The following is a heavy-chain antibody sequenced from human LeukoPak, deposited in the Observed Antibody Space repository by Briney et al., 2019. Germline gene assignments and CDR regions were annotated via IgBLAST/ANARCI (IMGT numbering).Heavy chain of an antibody. CDR2: ISSSGNTI. V-gene: IGHV3-48*04. CDR3: ASMTTYCGGDCYFFDY. Sequence: GGSLRLSCAASGFTFSSYSMNWVRQAPGKGLEWVSYISSSGNTIYYADSVKGRFTISRDNAKNSLYLQMNSLRAEDTAVYYCASMTTYCGGDCYFFDYWGQGTLVTVSS. CDR1: GFTFSSYS. J-gene: IGHJ4*02. D-gene: IGHD2-21*02.